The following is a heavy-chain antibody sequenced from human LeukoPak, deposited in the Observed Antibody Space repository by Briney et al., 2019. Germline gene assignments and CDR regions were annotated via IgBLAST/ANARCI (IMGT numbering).Heavy chain of an antibody. V-gene: IGHV1-18*01. CDR1: GYTFSTYG. J-gene: IGHJ4*02. D-gene: IGHD3-22*01. Sequence: GASVKVSCKASGYTFSTYGIGWVRQAPGQGLEWMGWISGNNDNTNYAQKFQGGVTLTADTSTSTAYMDLRSLTSDDTAVYYCVRNHYDSSGYPHWGQGTLVTVSS. CDR2: ISGNNDNT. CDR3: VRNHYDSSGYPH.